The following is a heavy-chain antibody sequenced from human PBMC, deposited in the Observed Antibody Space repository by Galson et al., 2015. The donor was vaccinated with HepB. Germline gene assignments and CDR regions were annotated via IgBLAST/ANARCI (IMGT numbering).Heavy chain of an antibody. CDR2: IIDDDDSA. J-gene: IGHJ5*02. CDR1: GFSFSNYA. Sequence: SLRLSCAVSGFSFSNYAISWVRQAPGKGLEWVSSIIDDDDSANYADSVKGRFTISRDNSKNTVFLELNNLRAEDTALYYCVGRQNWFDPWGQGTLVTVSS. V-gene: IGHV3-23*01. CDR3: VGRQNWFDP.